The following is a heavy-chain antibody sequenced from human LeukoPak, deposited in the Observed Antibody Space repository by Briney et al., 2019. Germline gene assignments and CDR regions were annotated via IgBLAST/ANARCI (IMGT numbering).Heavy chain of an antibody. V-gene: IGHV1-69*04. CDR2: IIPILGIA. J-gene: IGHJ4*02. CDR1: GGTFSSYA. Sequence: GSSVKVSCKASGGTFSSYAISWVRQAPGQGLEWMGRIIPILGIANYARKFQGRVTITADKSTSTAYMELSSLRSEDTAVYYCARDDSSGFTFDYWGQGTLVTVSS. D-gene: IGHD3-22*01. CDR3: ARDDSSGFTFDY.